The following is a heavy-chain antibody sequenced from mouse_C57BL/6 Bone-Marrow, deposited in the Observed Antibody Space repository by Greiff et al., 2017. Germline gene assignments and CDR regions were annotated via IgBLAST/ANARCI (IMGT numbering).Heavy chain of an antibody. Sequence: EVQLQESGPGLAKPSQTLSLTCSVTGYSITSDYWNWIRKFPGNKLEYMGYISYSGSTYYNPSLKSRISITRDTSKNQYYRQLNSVPTEDTATYYCARSSPSYYGSRWYFAVWGTGTTVTVSS. CDR1: GYSITSDY. CDR2: ISYSGST. J-gene: IGHJ1*03. V-gene: IGHV3-8*01. D-gene: IGHD1-1*01. CDR3: ARSSPSYYGSRWYFAV.